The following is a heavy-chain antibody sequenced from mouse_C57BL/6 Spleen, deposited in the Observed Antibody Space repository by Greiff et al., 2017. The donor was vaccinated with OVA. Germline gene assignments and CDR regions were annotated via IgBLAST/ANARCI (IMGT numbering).Heavy chain of an antibody. D-gene: IGHD2-5*01. J-gene: IGHJ2*01. CDR1: GYSITSGYY. V-gene: IGHV3-6*01. Sequence: VQLQQSGPGLVKPSQSLSLTCSVTGYSITSGYYWNWIRQFPGNKLEWMGYISYDGSNNYNPSLKNRISITRDTSKNQFFLKLNSVTTEDTATYYCARAYYSNYYFDDWGQGTTLTVSS. CDR3: ARAYYSNYYFDD. CDR2: ISYDGSN.